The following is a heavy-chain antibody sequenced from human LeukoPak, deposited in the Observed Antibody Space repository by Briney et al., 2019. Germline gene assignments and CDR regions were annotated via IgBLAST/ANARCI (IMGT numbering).Heavy chain of an antibody. Sequence: GGSLRLSCAASGFTFSSYSMNWVRQAPGKGLEWVSFISSSGTYIYYADSMKGRFTISRDNSKNTLYLQMNSLRVEDTAVYYCAREPLTGYFGFDYWGQGTQVTVSS. J-gene: IGHJ4*02. D-gene: IGHD3-9*01. V-gene: IGHV3-21*04. CDR3: AREPLTGYFGFDY. CDR2: ISSSGTYI. CDR1: GFTFSSYS.